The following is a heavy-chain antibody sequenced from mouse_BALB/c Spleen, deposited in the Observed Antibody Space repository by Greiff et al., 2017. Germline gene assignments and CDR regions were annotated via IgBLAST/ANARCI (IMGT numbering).Heavy chain of an antibody. D-gene: IGHD2-3*01. CDR2: IRLKSNNYAT. V-gene: IGHV6-6*02. CDR3: TRGMGIDY. Sequence: EVKLMESGGGLVQPGGSMKLSCVASGFTFSNYWMNWVRQSPEKGLEWVAEIRLKSNNYATHYAESVKGRFTISRDDSKSSVYLQMNNLRAEDTGIYYCTRGMGIDYWGQGTTLTVSS. CDR1: GFTFSNYW. J-gene: IGHJ2*01.